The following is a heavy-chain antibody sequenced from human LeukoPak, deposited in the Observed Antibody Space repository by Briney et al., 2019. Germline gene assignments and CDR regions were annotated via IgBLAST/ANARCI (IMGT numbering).Heavy chain of an antibody. CDR1: GYTFTSYY. CDR2: INPSGGST. Sequence: ASVKVSCKASGYTFTSYYMHWVRQAPGQGLEWMGIINPSGGSTSYAQKFQGRVTVTRDTSTSTVYMELSSLRSEDTAVYYCARGGSGWNEAYYYYYGMDVWGQGTTVTVSS. D-gene: IGHD6-19*01. J-gene: IGHJ6*02. CDR3: ARGGSGWNEAYYYYYGMDV. V-gene: IGHV1-46*01.